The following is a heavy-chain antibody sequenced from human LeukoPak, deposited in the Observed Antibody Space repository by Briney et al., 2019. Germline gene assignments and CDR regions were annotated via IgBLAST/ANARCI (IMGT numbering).Heavy chain of an antibody. V-gene: IGHV3-30*18. Sequence: SGRSLRLSCAASGFTFSNYGMHWVRQAPGKGLEWVAVISNDGTNKYYADSVKGRFTISRDKSKNTLHLQMNSLRAEDTAVYYCAKDIRVVVPPAVHYYFYGMDVWGQGTAVTVSS. CDR1: GFTFSNYG. D-gene: IGHD2-2*01. CDR3: AKDIRVVVPPAVHYYFYGMDV. CDR2: ISNDGTNK. J-gene: IGHJ6*02.